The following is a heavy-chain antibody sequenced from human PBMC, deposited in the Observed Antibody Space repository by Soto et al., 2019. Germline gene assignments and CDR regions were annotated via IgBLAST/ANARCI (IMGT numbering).Heavy chain of an antibody. D-gene: IGHD4-17*01. V-gene: IGHV3-64D*06. Sequence: GSLRLSCSASGFTFSMFSMQWVRQAPGKGLEYVSGISSNGDSTYYSDSVKGRFTISRDNSKNTLYLQMSSLRAVDTAVYYCVHPRSTVQIPPTWGQGTLVPVSS. J-gene: IGHJ5*02. CDR3: VHPRSTVQIPPT. CDR1: GFTFSMFS. CDR2: ISSNGDST.